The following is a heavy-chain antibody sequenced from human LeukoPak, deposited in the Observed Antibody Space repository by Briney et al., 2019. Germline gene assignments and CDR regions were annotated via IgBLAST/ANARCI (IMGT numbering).Heavy chain of an antibody. CDR1: GYTFTDYY. CDR2: IKPNSGGT. J-gene: IGHJ5*02. V-gene: IGHV1-2*02. CDR3: AREPVTGTLNFFDP. D-gene: IGHD6-19*01. Sequence: GAPVKVSCKASGYTFTDYYLHWVRQAPGQGLEWMGWIKPNSGGTNYAHKFQGRVTMTRDTSLNTAYMELNRLISDDTAVYYCAREPVTGTLNFFDPWGQGALVTVTS.